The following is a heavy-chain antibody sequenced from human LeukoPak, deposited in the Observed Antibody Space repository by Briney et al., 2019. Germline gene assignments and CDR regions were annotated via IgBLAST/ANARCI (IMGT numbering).Heavy chain of an antibody. J-gene: IGHJ3*02. V-gene: IGHV3-23*01. CDR2: INGRDGRT. CDR1: GFTFSNYA. CDR3: ARGEAFAFDM. Sequence: PGGSLRLSCVAPGFTFSNYAMGWVRQAPGKGLEGVSSINGRDGRTYYADSVRGRFSISSDNSKNTLFLQMNSLRAEDTAVYYCARGEAFAFDMWGQGTMVTVSS.